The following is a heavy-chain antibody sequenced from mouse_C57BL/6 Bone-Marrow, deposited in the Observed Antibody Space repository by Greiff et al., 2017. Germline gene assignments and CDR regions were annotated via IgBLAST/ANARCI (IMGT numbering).Heavy chain of an antibody. D-gene: IGHD1-1*01. Sequence: EVHLVESGGGLVQPGGSLSLSCAASGFTFTDYYMSWVRQPPGKALEWLGFIRNKANGYTTGYSASVKGRFTISRDNSQSILYLQMNALRAEDSATYYCARYRVNYYGSSYGFDYWGQGTTLTVSS. J-gene: IGHJ2*01. V-gene: IGHV7-3*01. CDR3: ARYRVNYYGSSYGFDY. CDR2: IRNKANGYTT. CDR1: GFTFTDYY.